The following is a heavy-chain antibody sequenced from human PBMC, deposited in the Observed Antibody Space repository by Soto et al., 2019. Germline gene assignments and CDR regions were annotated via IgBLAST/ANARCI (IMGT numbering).Heavy chain of an antibody. V-gene: IGHV1-69*01. D-gene: IGHD6-13*01. Sequence: QVQLVQSGAEVKKPGSSVKVSCKASGGTFSSYAISWVRQAPGQGLEWMGGIIPIFGTANYAQKFQGRVTITADESTSRAYMALSGRGSEEGAGYCCGRDLIAAGGPAGGVQGPLVPFSS. CDR1: GGTFSSYA. CDR3: GRDLIAAGGPAG. J-gene: IGHJ4*02. CDR2: IIPIFGTA.